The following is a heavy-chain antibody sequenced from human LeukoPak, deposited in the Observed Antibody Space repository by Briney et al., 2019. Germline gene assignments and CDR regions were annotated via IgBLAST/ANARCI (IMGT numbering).Heavy chain of an antibody. J-gene: IGHJ4*02. CDR3: ARDPIMITFGGVIVTEDY. D-gene: IGHD3-16*02. CDR1: GYTFTGYY. Sequence: ASVKVSCKASGYTFTGYYMHWVRQAPGQGLEWMGRINPISGGTNYAQKFQGRVTMTRDTSISAAYMELSRLRSDDTAVYYCARDPIMITFGGVIVTEDYWGQGTLVTVSS. CDR2: INPISGGT. V-gene: IGHV1-2*06.